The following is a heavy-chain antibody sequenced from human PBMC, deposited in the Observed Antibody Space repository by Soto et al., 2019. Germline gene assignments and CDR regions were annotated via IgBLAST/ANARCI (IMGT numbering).Heavy chain of an antibody. J-gene: IGHJ3*02. CDR2: ISGSGGST. D-gene: IGHD3-22*01. CDR3: AKVNWGDSSGYYSYDAFDI. Sequence: GGSLRLSCAASGFTFSSYAMSWVRQAPGKGLEWVSAISGSGGSTYYADSVKGRFTISRDNSKNTLYLQMNSLRAEDTAVYYCAKVNWGDSSGYYSYDAFDIWGQGTMDTVSS. CDR1: GFTFSSYA. V-gene: IGHV3-23*01.